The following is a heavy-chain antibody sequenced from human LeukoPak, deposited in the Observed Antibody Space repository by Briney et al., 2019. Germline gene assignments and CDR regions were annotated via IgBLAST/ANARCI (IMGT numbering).Heavy chain of an antibody. J-gene: IGHJ4*02. Sequence: GGSLRLSCAASGFTFSSYAMSWVRQAPGKGLEWVSSISSSSSYIYYADSVKGRFTISRDNAKNSLYLQMNSLRAEDTAVYYCAKTYYYDSSGYPDLYFDYWGQGTLVTVSS. D-gene: IGHD3-22*01. CDR2: ISSSSSYI. V-gene: IGHV3-21*01. CDR3: AKTYYYDSSGYPDLYFDY. CDR1: GFTFSSYA.